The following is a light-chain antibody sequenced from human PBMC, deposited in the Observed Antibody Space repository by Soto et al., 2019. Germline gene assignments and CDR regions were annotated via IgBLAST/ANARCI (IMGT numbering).Light chain of an antibody. V-gene: IGKV3-11*01. CDR2: DAS. CDR3: QQRSNWPST. J-gene: IGKJ4*01. Sequence: EIVLTQSPATLSLSPGNRATLSCRASQSVSGYLAWYQQKPGQAPRLLIYDASNRATGIPARFSGSGSGTGFTLALTSLGPEDCAVYYCQQRSNWPSTFGGGTKVEI. CDR1: QSVSGY.